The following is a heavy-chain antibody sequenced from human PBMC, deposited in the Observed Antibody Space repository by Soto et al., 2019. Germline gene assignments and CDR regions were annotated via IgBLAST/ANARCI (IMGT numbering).Heavy chain of an antibody. J-gene: IGHJ4*02. CDR1: GFTFFTYA. CDR3: AKDTPVVMFLFDS. CDR2: ITDTGVST. V-gene: IGHV3-23*01. Sequence: EVQLLESGGGLVQPEGSLRLSCTASGFTFFTYAMTWVRQAPGKGLEWVSSITDTGVSTYYADSVKGRFTISRDNSKNTLYLQMNSLRTDDSAVYYCAKDTPVVMFLFDSWGRGTLVTVSS. D-gene: IGHD2-15*01.